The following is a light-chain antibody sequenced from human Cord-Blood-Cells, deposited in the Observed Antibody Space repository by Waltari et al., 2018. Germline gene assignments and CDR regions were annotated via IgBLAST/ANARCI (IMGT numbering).Light chain of an antibody. J-gene: IGLJ2*01. CDR1: NSGDKS. V-gene: IGLV3-1*01. CDR3: QAWDSSTVV. CDR2: QDS. Sequence: SYELTQPPSAYVSPGQTASITCSGDNSGDKSACWYQQKLGQSPVLVIYQDSKRPSGIPERFSGSNSGNTATLTISGTQAMDEADYYCQAWDSSTVVFGGGTKLTVL.